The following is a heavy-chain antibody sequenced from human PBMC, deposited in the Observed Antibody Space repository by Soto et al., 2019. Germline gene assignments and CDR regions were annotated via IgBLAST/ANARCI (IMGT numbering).Heavy chain of an antibody. V-gene: IGHV1-46*01. CDR2: LNPSGGST. CDR1: GYTFTSYY. J-gene: IGHJ4*02. Sequence: GSSVKVSCTASGYTFTSYYMHWVPPAPLQGLEWMGILNPSGGSTSYAQKFQGRVNMTRDTSTSTVYMELSSLRSEDTAVYYCARAEDRAMAIDYWGQGTRVTVSS. CDR3: ARAEDRAMAIDY. D-gene: IGHD5-18*01.